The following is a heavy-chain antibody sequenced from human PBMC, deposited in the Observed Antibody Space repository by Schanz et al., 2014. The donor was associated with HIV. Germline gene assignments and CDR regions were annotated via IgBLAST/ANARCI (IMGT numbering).Heavy chain of an antibody. CDR1: GLTFSNYA. J-gene: IGHJ5*02. D-gene: IGHD3-3*01. CDR2: ISGGGGDT. V-gene: IGHV3-23*04. CDR3: ARVVVMDDFWSGYYGNWFDP. Sequence: VQLVESGGGVVQPGRSLRLSCAASGLTFSNYAMSWVRQAPGKGLEWVSGISGGGGDTYYADSVKGRFTISRDNSKNTLFLQMNSLRGEDTAVYYCARVVVMDDFWSGYYGNWFDPWGQGTLVTVSS.